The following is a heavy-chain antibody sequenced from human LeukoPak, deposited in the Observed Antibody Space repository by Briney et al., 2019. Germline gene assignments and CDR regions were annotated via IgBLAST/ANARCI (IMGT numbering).Heavy chain of an antibody. V-gene: IGHV1-2*02. Sequence: ASVKVSCKASGYTFTGYYMHWVRQAPGQGLEWMGWINPNSGGTNYAQKFQGRVTMTRDTSISTAYMELSRLRSDDTAVYYCARGPTLYYYDSSGSIDYWGQGTLVTVSS. J-gene: IGHJ4*02. CDR2: INPNSGGT. D-gene: IGHD3-22*01. CDR1: GYTFTGYY. CDR3: ARGPTLYYYDSSGSIDY.